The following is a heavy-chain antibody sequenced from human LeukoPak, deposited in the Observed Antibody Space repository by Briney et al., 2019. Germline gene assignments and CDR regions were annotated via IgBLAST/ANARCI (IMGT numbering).Heavy chain of an antibody. CDR2: IKQDGSEK. D-gene: IGHD3-3*01. V-gene: IGHV3-7*01. CDR1: GFTFRSYW. CDR3: ARDAGGFLEWLLPARHDY. Sequence: GGSLRLSCAASGFTFRSYWMSGVRQAPGKGLEWVANIKQDGSEKYYVDSVEGRFTISRDNAKNSLYLQMNSLRAEDTAVYYCARDAGGFLEWLLPARHDYWGQGTLATVSS. J-gene: IGHJ4*02.